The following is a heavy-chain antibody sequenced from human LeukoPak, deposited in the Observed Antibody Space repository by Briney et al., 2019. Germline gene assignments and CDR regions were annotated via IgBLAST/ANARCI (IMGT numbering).Heavy chain of an antibody. Sequence: ASVKVSCKASGYTFPRYGIRWMRQAPGQGLEWMGWITTYNDKTSYGQRFQGRVTMTTDTSTSTAYMELRSLRSDDTAVYYCASRSGELPYYFDYRVQGTLVTVSS. CDR2: ITTYNDKT. CDR3: ASRSGELPYYFDY. V-gene: IGHV1-18*01. CDR1: GYTFPRYG. J-gene: IGHJ4*02. D-gene: IGHD1-26*01.